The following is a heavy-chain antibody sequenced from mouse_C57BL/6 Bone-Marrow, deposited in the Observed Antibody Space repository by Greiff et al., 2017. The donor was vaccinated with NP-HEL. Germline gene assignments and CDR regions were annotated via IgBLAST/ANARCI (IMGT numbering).Heavy chain of an antibody. CDR2: INPNNGGT. CDR1: GYTFTDYN. Sequence: VQLKQSGPELVKPGASVKIPCKASGYTFTDYNMDWVKQSHGKSLEWIGDINPNNGGTIYNQKFKGKATLTVDKSSSTAYMELRSLTSEDTAVYYCARSTYYYGSSYDYFDYWGQGTTLTVSS. D-gene: IGHD1-1*01. CDR3: ARSTYYYGSSYDYFDY. J-gene: IGHJ2*01. V-gene: IGHV1-18*01.